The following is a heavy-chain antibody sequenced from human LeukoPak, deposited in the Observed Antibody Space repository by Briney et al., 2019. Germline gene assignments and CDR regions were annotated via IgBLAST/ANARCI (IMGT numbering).Heavy chain of an antibody. CDR1: GGSISSGSYY. Sequence: SETLSLTCTVSGGSISSGSYYWGWIRQPAGKGLEWVGRIYTSGSTNYNPSLKSRVTISVDTSKNQFSLKLSSVTAADTAVYYCARDLYLRFLEWSDAFDIWGQGTMVTVSS. J-gene: IGHJ3*02. CDR2: IYTSGST. CDR3: ARDLYLRFLEWSDAFDI. V-gene: IGHV4-61*02. D-gene: IGHD3-3*01.